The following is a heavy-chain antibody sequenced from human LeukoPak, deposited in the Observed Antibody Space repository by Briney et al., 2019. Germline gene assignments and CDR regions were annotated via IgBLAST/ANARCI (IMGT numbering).Heavy chain of an antibody. Sequence: ASVKVSCKASGYTFTSYDINWVRQATGQGLEWMGWMNPNSSNTGYAQKFQGRVTITRNTSISTAYMELSSLRSEDKAVYYCARWEDTGAFDIWGQGTMVTVSS. J-gene: IGHJ3*02. V-gene: IGHV1-8*03. CDR3: ARWEDTGAFDI. D-gene: IGHD1-26*01. CDR2: MNPNSSNT. CDR1: GYTFTSYD.